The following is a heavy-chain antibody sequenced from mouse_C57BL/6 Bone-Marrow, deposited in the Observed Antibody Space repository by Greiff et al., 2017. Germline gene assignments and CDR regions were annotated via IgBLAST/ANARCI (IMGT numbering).Heavy chain of an antibody. V-gene: IGHV5-4*01. D-gene: IGHD1-1*01. Sequence: EVKLVESGGGLVKPGGSLKLSCAASGFTFSSYAMSWVRQTPEKRLEWVATISDGGSYTYYPDNVKGRFTISRDNAKNNLYLQMSHLKSEDTAMYYCAREYYGSIFYWYFDVWGTGTTGTGSS. CDR2: ISDGGSYT. J-gene: IGHJ1*03. CDR3: AREYYGSIFYWYFDV. CDR1: GFTFSSYA.